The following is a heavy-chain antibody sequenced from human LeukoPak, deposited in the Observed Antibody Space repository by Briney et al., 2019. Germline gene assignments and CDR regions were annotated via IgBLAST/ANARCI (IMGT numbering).Heavy chain of an antibody. V-gene: IGHV4-39*07. CDR1: GGSISSSSYY. D-gene: IGHD6-13*01. CDR3: ARTPRTPAAVGWFDP. CDR2: IYYSGST. Sequence: SETLSLTCTVSGGSISSSSYYWGWICQPPGKGLEWIGSIYYSGSTYYNPSLKSRVTISVDTSKNQFSLKLSSVTAADTAVYYCARTPRTPAAVGWFDPWGQGTLVTVSS. J-gene: IGHJ5*02.